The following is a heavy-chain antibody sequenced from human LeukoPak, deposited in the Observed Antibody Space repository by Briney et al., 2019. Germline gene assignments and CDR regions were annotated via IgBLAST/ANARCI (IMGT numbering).Heavy chain of an antibody. CDR3: ARVVESYGYYFDY. CDR1: GGTFSRHT. Sequence: SVKVSCKASGGTFSRHTISWVRQSPGQGLEWMGGITPMFGTSNYAQKFRGRVTITADESTSTAYVELSSLRSEDTAVYYCARVVESYGYYFDYWGQGTLVTVSS. J-gene: IGHJ4*02. CDR2: ITPMFGTS. V-gene: IGHV1-69*13. D-gene: IGHD5-18*01.